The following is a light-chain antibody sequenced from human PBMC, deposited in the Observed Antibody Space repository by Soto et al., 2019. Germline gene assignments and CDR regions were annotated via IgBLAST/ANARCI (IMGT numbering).Light chain of an antibody. CDR2: GAS. J-gene: IGKJ2*01. CDR3: HQYAGSPPYT. Sequence: EIVLTQSPGTLSLSPGERAALSCRASQSVISTYFAWYQQKPGQAPRLLIYGASSRATGIPERFSGSGSGTDFTLTISRLEPEDFAVYYCHQYAGSPPYTFGQGTKLEIK. V-gene: IGKV3-20*01. CDR1: QSVISTY.